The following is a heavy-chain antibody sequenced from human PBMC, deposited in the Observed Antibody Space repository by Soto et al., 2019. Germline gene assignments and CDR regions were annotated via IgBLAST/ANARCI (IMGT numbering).Heavy chain of an antibody. J-gene: IGHJ6*02. D-gene: IGHD4-17*01. CDR3: ARYLLTVGMDV. Sequence: GAAQQSSGKGRGDSVSSSWSGWDRQMPGKGLEWMGIIYPGDSDTRYSPSFQGQVTISADKSISTAYLQWSSLKASDTAMYYCARYLLTVGMDVWGQGTTVTVSS. CDR1: GDSVSSSW. CDR2: IYPGDSDT. V-gene: IGHV5-51*01.